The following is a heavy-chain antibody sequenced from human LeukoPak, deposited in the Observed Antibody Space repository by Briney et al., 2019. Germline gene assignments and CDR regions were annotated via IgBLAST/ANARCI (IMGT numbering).Heavy chain of an antibody. CDR2: IYYSGST. Sequence: PSETLSLTCTVSGGSISSYYWSWIRQPPGKGLEWIGYIYYSGSTNYNPSLKSRVTISVDTSKNQFSLKLSSVTAADTAVYYCARSVRAGYYFDYWGQGTLVTVSS. CDR1: GGSISSYY. CDR3: ARSVRAGYYFDY. D-gene: IGHD1-26*01. J-gene: IGHJ4*02. V-gene: IGHV4-59*01.